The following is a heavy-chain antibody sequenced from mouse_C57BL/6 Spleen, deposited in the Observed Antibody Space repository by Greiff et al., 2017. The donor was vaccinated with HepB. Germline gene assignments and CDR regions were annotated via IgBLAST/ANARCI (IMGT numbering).Heavy chain of an antibody. J-gene: IGHJ2*01. V-gene: IGHV1-52*01. CDR1: GYTFTSYW. CDR3: ASGYDYLYYFDY. D-gene: IGHD2-4*01. Sequence: QVQLQQPGAELVRPGSSVKLSCKASGYTFTSYWMHWVKQRPIQGLEWIGNIDPSDSEPHYNQKFKDKATLTVDKSSSTAYMQLSSLTSEDSAVYYCASGYDYLYYFDYWGQGTTLTVSS. CDR2: IDPSDSEP.